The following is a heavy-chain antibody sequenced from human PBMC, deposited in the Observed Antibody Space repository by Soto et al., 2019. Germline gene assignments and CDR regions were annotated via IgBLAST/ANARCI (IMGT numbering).Heavy chain of an antibody. CDR2: TSYDGSNK. Sequence: QVQLVESGGGVVQPGTSLRLSCVGSGFTFRSYVIHWVRQAPGKGLEWVALTSYDGSNKYYDDSVKGRFTISRDNSRNTVDLQMANLSLEDTALYYCARWGTTGGLVVWGQGTLVSVSS. CDR3: ARWGTTGGLVV. J-gene: IGHJ4*02. V-gene: IGHV3-30*19. CDR1: GFTFRSYV. D-gene: IGHD3-16*01.